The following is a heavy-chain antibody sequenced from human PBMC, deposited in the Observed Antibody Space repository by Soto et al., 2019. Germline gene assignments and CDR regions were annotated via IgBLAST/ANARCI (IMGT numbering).Heavy chain of an antibody. CDR2: IYYSGST. CDR3: ARGVASSPYYFDY. D-gene: IGHD2-2*01. Sequence: PSETLSHTCTVSCGSISSYYWSWIRQPPGKGLEWIGYIYYSGSTNYNPSLKSRVTISVDTSKNQFSLKLSSVTAADTAVYYCARGVASSPYYFDYWGQGTLVTVSS. V-gene: IGHV4-59*01. CDR1: CGSISSYY. J-gene: IGHJ4*02.